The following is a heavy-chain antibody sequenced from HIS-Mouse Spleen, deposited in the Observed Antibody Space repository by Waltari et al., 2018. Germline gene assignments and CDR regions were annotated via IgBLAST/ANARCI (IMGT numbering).Heavy chain of an antibody. CDR1: GGPFSSYA. CDR3: ASADTAMDY. CDR2: IIPSFGTE. V-gene: IGHV1-69*01. D-gene: IGHD5-18*01. J-gene: IGHJ4*02. Sequence: QVQLVQSGAEVKKPGSSVKVSCKASGGPFSSYAISWVRQAPGQGFEWMGGIIPSFGTENYGQRFQGRVTITADESTSTAYMGLSSLRSEDTAVYYCASADTAMDYWGQGTLVTVSS.